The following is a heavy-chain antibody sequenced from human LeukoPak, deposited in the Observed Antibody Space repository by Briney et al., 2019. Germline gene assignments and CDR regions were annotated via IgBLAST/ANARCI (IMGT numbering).Heavy chain of an antibody. Sequence: PGGSLRLSCAASGFTFSSYSMNWVRQAPGKGLEWVSSISSSSSYIYYADSVKGRFTISRDNAKNTLYLQMNSLRAEDTAVYYCARGIYYSIIFDIWGQGTMVTVSS. CDR2: ISSSSSYI. V-gene: IGHV3-21*01. J-gene: IGHJ3*02. CDR3: ARGIYYSIIFDI. CDR1: GFTFSSYS. D-gene: IGHD5-12*01.